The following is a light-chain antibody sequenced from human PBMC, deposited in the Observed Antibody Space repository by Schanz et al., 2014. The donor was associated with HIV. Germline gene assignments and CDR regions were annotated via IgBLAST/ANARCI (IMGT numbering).Light chain of an antibody. Sequence: DIVMTQSPDSLAVSLGERATINCRSSQSVFSSSHNMSYLTWYQQKPGQPPKLLIYWASARDSGVPDRFSGSGSGTDFTLTISRLQAEDVAVYFCQQHYSTPRTFGQGTKVEIK. V-gene: IGKV4-1*01. CDR3: QQHYSTPRT. CDR2: WAS. J-gene: IGKJ1*01. CDR1: QSVFSSSHNMSY.